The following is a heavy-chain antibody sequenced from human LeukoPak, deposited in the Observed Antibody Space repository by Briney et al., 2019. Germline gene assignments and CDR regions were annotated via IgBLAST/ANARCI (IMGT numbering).Heavy chain of an antibody. CDR1: GYSFTNYW. CDR3: ARQMYTSGWYRVLDY. V-gene: IGHV5-51*01. CDR2: IYPGDSDT. Sequence: GESLKISCKGSGYSFTNYWIAWVRQMPGKGLEWMGIIYPGDSDTRYSPSFQGQVTISVDKSISTAYLQWSSLKASDTAIYYCARQMYTSGWYRVLDYWGQGTLVTVSS. D-gene: IGHD6-19*01. J-gene: IGHJ4*02.